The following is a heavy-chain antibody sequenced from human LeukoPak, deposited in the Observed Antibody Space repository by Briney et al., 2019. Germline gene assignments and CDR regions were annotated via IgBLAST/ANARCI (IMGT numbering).Heavy chain of an antibody. D-gene: IGHD3-10*01. J-gene: IGHJ3*02. CDR2: IKQDGSEK. CDR1: GFTFSSYW. CDR3: ARDSRMVRGAYAFDI. V-gene: IGHV3-7*01. Sequence: GSLRLSCAASGFTFSSYWMSWVRQAPGKGLEWVANIKQDGSEKYYVDSVKGRFTISRDNAKNSLYLQMNSLRAEDTAVYYCARDSRMVRGAYAFDIWGQGTMVTVSS.